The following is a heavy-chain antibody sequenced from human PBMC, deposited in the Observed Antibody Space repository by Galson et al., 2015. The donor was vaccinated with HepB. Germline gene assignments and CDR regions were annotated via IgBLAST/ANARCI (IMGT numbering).Heavy chain of an antibody. V-gene: IGHV3-30*03. CDR1: GFTFSSYG. CDR2: ISYDGSNK. CDR3: ARDREAARPGWFDP. Sequence: SLRLSCAASGFTFSSYGMHWVRQAPGKGLEWVAVISYDGSNKYYADSVKGRFTISRDNSKNTLYLQMNSLRAEDTAVYYCARDREAARPGWFDPWGQGTLVTVSS. J-gene: IGHJ5*02. D-gene: IGHD6-6*01.